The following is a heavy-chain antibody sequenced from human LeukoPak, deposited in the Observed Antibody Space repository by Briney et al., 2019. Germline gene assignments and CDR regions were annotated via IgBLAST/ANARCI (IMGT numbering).Heavy chain of an antibody. CDR3: AKVLEQWLPRDY. CDR1: GFTFSSYG. J-gene: IGHJ4*02. D-gene: IGHD6-19*01. Sequence: GGSLRLSCAASGFTFSSYGMHWVRQAQGKGLGWVAVISYDGSNKYYADSVKGRFTTSRDNSKNTLYLQMNSLRAEDTAVYYCAKVLEQWLPRDYWGQGTLVTVSS. CDR2: ISYDGSNK. V-gene: IGHV3-30*18.